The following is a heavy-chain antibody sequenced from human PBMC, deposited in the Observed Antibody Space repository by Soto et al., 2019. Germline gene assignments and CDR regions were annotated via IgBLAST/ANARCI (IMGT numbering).Heavy chain of an antibody. CDR2: TRHDGSNT. V-gene: IGHV3-33*01. J-gene: IGHJ4*02. CDR1: GFNFGGYG. D-gene: IGHD1-26*01. Sequence: QVQLVESGGGVVQPGRSLRLSCAASGFNFGGYGMHWVRQAPGKGLEWVAITRHDGSNTYYADSVRGLFTISRDNSKNTLYLQMNSLTVEDTSVYYCVRYGFGATTYFGYFDCCCQGTLNTVTS. CDR3: VRYGFGATTYFGYFDC.